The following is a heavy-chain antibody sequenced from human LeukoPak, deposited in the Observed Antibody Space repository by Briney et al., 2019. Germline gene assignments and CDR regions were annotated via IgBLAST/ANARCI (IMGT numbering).Heavy chain of an antibody. V-gene: IGHV3-23*01. CDR1: GFSFSDYA. CDR2: TGDDT. J-gene: IGHJ4*02. Sequence: GGSLRLSCAASGFSFSDYAMTWVRQAPGKGLERVSSTGDDTYYADSVKGRFTISRDDSKDTLFLQMNSLRVEDTAVYYCAKDAIYKNSVWDYFDYMGQGTLVTVSS. D-gene: IGHD5-24*01. CDR3: AKDAIYKNSVWDYFDY.